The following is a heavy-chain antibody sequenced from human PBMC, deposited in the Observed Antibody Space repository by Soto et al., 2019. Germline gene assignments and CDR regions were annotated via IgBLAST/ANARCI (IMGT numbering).Heavy chain of an antibody. CDR2: ISAYNGNT. V-gene: IGHV1-18*01. D-gene: IGHD4-17*01. Sequence: ASVKVSCKASGYTFTSYSISWVRQAPGQGLEWMGWISAYNGNTNYAQKLQGRVTMTTDTSTSTAYMEVRSLRSDDTAVYYCATLPHYGDPKAGFWGQGTLVTVSS. J-gene: IGHJ4*02. CDR1: GYTFTSYS. CDR3: ATLPHYGDPKAGF.